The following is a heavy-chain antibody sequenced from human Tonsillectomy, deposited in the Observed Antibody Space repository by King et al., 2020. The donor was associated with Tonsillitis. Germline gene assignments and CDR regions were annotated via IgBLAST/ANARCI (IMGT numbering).Heavy chain of an antibody. D-gene: IGHD3-10*01. J-gene: IGHJ4*02. CDR2: ISYDGCYK. CDR1: GFTFSTYG. Sequence: VQLVESGGGVVQPGRSLRLSCAASGFTFSTYGMHWVRQAPGKGLEWGTVISYDGCYKYYGNSVKGRFIISRDTSKNTLYLQMNSLRAEDTAVYYCAKVQHHLLVGDSYYFDYWGQGTLVTVSS. V-gene: IGHV3-30*18. CDR3: AKVQHHLLVGDSYYFDY.